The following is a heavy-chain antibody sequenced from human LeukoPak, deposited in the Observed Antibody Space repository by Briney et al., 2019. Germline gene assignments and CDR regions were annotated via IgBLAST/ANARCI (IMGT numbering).Heavy chain of an antibody. CDR3: ARGGYSYVFDY. D-gene: IGHD5-18*01. J-gene: IGHJ4*02. Sequence: PSETLSLTCTGSGGSISSYYWSWIRQPPGKGLEWIGCIFYSGSTNYNPSLKSRVTISVDTSKNQFSLKLSSVTAVDTAVYYCARGGYSYVFDYWGQGTLVTVSS. V-gene: IGHV4-59*08. CDR1: GGSISSYY. CDR2: IFYSGST.